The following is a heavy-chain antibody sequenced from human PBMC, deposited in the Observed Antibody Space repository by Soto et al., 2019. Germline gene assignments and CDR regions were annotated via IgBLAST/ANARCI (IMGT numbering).Heavy chain of an antibody. V-gene: IGHV1-69*02. CDR2: IIPILGIA. J-gene: IGHJ6*02. CDR3: ARVGQGTYGMDV. Sequence: SVKVSCKASGGTFSSYTISWVRQAPGQGLERMGRIIPILGIANYAQKFQGRVTITADKSTSTAYMELSSLRSEDTAVYYCARVGQGTYGMDVWGQGTTVTVSS. CDR1: GGTFSSYT.